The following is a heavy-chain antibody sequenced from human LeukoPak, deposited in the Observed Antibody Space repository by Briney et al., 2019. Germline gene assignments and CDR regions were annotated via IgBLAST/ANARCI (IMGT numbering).Heavy chain of an antibody. CDR2: ISRGGGRP. Sequence: GGSLRLSCVASGFTFKKYTMGWVRQAPGKGREWVSDISRGGGRPYYADSVKGRFTISRDDSKNTMYLQMNNLRVEDTATYFCARAGDASWYDFWGQGTLVTVSS. CDR1: GFTFKKYT. CDR3: ARAGDASWYDF. D-gene: IGHD3-16*01. J-gene: IGHJ5*01. V-gene: IGHV3-23*01.